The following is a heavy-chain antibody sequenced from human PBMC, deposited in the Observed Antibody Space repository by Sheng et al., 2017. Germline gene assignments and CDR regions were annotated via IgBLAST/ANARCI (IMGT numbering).Heavy chain of an antibody. CDR1: GFNFSTYS. Sequence: EMQLVESGGGLVKPGGSLRLSCAASGFNFSTYSMNWIRQAPGKGLEWVSYISSSSRYIYYADSVKGRFTISRDNSKTSLYLQMDSLRAEDTAVYYCARSRSRWINPNWFDPWGLGTLVTVSS. CDR2: ISSSSRYI. CDR3: ARSRSRWINPNWFDP. D-gene: IGHD6-13*01. J-gene: IGHJ5*02. V-gene: IGHV3-21*01.